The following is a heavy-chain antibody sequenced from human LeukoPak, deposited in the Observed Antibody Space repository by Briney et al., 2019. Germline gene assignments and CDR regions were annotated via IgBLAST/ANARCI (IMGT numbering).Heavy chain of an antibody. CDR3: ARLPDGLEMFDY. CDR1: GGSISSSSYY. J-gene: IGHJ4*02. V-gene: IGHV4-39*01. Sequence: MPSETLSLTCSLSGGSISSSSYYWGWIRQPRGKGLEGIGSIYYSGSTYYNPSLKSRVTISVDTSKNQFSLKLSSVTAADTAVYYCARLPDGLEMFDYWGQGTLVTVSS. D-gene: IGHD5-24*01. CDR2: IYYSGST.